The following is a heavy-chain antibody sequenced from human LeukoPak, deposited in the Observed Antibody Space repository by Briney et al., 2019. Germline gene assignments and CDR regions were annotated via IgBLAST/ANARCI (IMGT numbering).Heavy chain of an antibody. D-gene: IGHD1-14*01. V-gene: IGHV3-21*01. J-gene: IGHJ4*02. Sequence: TPGVSLRLSCAASGFTFSTYSMNWVRQAPGKGLEWVSFISSSSTYIYYADSVKGRFTISRDNAKNSLYLQMNSLRAEDTAVYYCARVGVTTPVFDCWGQGTLVTVSS. CDR2: ISSSSTYI. CDR3: ARVGVTTPVFDC. CDR1: GFTFSTYS.